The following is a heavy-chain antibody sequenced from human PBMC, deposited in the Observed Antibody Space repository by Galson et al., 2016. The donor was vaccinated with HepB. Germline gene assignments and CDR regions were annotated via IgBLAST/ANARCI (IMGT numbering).Heavy chain of an antibody. CDR2: IFYSGSS. D-gene: IGHD3-10*01. Sequence: SSGGHYWSWIRQHPGKGLEWIGYIFYSGSSYYNPPLKSRVTISVDTSKNQFSLKLSSVTAADTAVYHCTSGLVRGVISFWGQGFLVSVSS. V-gene: IGHV4-31*02. CDR1: SSGGHY. CDR3: TSGLVRGVISF. J-gene: IGHJ4*02.